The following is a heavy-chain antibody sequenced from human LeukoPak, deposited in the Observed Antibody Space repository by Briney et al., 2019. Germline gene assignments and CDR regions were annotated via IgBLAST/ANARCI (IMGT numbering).Heavy chain of an antibody. CDR2: ISPSGGST. CDR3: ARDNWVRYEAWWFHP. CDR1: GYTFTSNY. J-gene: IGHJ5*02. D-gene: IGHD3-9*01. Sequence: ASVKFSCSAFGYTFTSNYMHWVRQAPGQACEWMGEISPSGGSTTYAQKFQGRVTLNRDMYTSTDYLEVSSLGSEHTVVYYCARDNWVRYEAWWFHPWGGGTMVSVP. V-gene: IGHV1-46*01.